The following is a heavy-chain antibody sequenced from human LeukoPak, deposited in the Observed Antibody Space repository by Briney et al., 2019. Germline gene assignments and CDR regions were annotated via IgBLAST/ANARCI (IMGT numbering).Heavy chain of an antibody. V-gene: IGHV1-8*01. CDR3: ARGDRYFDWLLSLGSGSDAFDI. J-gene: IGHJ3*02. Sequence: ASVKVSCKASGYTFTSDDINWVRQATGQGLEWMGWMNPNSGNTGYAQKFQGRVTMTRNTSISTAYMELSSLRSEDTAVYYCARGDRYFDWLLSLGSGSDAFDIWGQGTMVTVSS. CDR2: MNPNSGNT. D-gene: IGHD3-9*01. CDR1: GYTFTSDD.